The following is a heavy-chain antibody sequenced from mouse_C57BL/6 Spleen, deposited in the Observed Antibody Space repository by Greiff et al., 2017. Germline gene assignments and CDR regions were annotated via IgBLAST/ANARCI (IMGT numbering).Heavy chain of an antibody. V-gene: IGHV1-4*01. CDR3: ARWGCYVFLYAMGD. CDR1: GYTFTSYT. D-gene: IGHD1-1*02. CDR2: INPSSGYT. J-gene: IGHJ4*01. Sequence: VQLQQSGAELARPGASVKMSCKASGYTFTSYTMHWVKQRPGQGLEWIGYINPSSGYTKYNQKFKDKATLTAYKSSSTAYMRLSSLTSEDSAVYYSARWGCYVFLYAMGDWGQGASVTVAS.